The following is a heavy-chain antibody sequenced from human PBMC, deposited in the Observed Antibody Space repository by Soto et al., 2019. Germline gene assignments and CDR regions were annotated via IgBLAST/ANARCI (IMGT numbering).Heavy chain of an antibody. CDR3: ARGLWFGQLYADF. J-gene: IGHJ4*02. CDR1: GFIVSSNY. D-gene: IGHD3-10*01. Sequence: EVQLVESGGGLVQPGGSLRLSCAASGFIVSSNYMSWVRQVPGKGLEWVSVIYVSGSTYYADSVKGRFTMSRDSSKNTVFLQLNSLRNEDTAVYFCARGLWFGQLYADFWGQGTLVTVSS. CDR2: IYVSGST. V-gene: IGHV3-53*04.